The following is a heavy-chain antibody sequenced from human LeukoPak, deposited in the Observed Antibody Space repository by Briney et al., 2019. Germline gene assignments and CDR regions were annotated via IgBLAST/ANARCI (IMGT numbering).Heavy chain of an antibody. V-gene: IGHV1-2*06. D-gene: IGHD3-22*01. J-gene: IGHJ4*02. CDR1: GYTFTAYY. Sequence: ASVKVSCNASGYTFTAYYMHWVRQAPGQGLEWMGRINPNSGGTNYAQKFQGRVTMTRDTSISTAYMELSRLRSDDTAVYYCARLSSPGPSSGPDYWGQGTLVTVSS. CDR2: INPNSGGT. CDR3: ARLSSPGPSSGPDY.